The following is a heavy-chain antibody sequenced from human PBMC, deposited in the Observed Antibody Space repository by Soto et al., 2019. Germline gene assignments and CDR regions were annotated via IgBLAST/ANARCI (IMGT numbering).Heavy chain of an antibody. D-gene: IGHD2-15*01. CDR2: VYHGGST. J-gene: IGHJ3*02. Sequence: SETLSLTCAVSGYSISSGNYWGWIRQPPGKGLEWIGSVYHGGSTYYNPSLKSRVTISLDTSKNQVSLRLSSVTAADTAMYYCARARWYDGFDIWGQGTMVTVSS. CDR3: ARARWYDGFDI. V-gene: IGHV4-38-2*01. CDR1: GYSISSGNY.